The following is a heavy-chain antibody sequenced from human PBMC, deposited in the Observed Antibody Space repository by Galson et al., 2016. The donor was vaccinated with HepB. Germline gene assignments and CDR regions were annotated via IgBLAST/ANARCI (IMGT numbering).Heavy chain of an antibody. CDR2: VSHHGIDK. D-gene: IGHD3-22*01. CDR1: GFNFNNYG. V-gene: IGHV3-30*03. J-gene: IGHJ4*02. CDR3: IKPRQATSGYYYPFFDD. Sequence: SLRLSCAASGFNFNNYGMHWVRQAPGKGLEWVAVVSHHGIDKYYADSVKGRFTISRDNSKNTLSLQLNSLRIEDTAVYHCIKPRQATSGYYYPFFDDWGQGTLVTVSS.